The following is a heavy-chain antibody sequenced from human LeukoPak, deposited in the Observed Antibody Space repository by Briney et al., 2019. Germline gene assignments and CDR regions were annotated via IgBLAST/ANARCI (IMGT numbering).Heavy chain of an antibody. J-gene: IGHJ4*02. CDR3: VKEGITMVRGVIGY. V-gene: IGHV3-9*01. Sequence: SLRLSCAASGFTFDDYAMHWVRQAPGKGLEWVSGISWNSGSIGYADSVKGRFTISRDNAKNSLYLQMNSLRAEDTALYYCVKEGITMVRGVIGYWGQGTLVIVSS. CDR2: ISWNSGSI. D-gene: IGHD3-10*01. CDR1: GFTFDDYA.